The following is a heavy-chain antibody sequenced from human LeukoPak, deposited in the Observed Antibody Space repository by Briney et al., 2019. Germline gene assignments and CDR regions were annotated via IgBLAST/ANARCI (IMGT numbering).Heavy chain of an antibody. CDR1: GYTFTSYG. V-gene: IGHV1-2*02. J-gene: IGHJ5*02. Sequence: ASVKVSCKASGYTFTSYGISWVRQAPGQGLEWMGWINPNSGGTNYAQKFQGRVTMTRDTSISTAYMELSRLRSDDTAVYYCARDGLMVRYYGSGSYYESWGQGALVTVSS. CDR2: INPNSGGT. CDR3: ARDGLMVRYYGSGSYYES. D-gene: IGHD3-10*01.